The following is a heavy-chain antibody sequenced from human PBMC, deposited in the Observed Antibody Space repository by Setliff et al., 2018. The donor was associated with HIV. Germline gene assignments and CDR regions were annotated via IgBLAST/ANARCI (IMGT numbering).Heavy chain of an antibody. CDR1: GYTFTDYY. CDR3: ARDYLHVFDI. V-gene: IGHV1-2*02. J-gene: IGHJ3*02. CDR2: INSASGGT. Sequence: ASVKVSCKASGYTFTDYYIHWVRQAPGQGLEWMGWINSASGGTNYAQNFQGRVTVTRYTSINTAYVELNSLKSDDTAVYYCARDYLHVFDIWGQGTMVTVSS.